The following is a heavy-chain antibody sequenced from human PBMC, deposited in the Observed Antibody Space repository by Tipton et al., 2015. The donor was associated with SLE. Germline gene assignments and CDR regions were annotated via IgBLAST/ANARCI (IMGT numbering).Heavy chain of an antibody. CDR3: ARGRGPNRDYSHPLDS. Sequence: SLSLSCAASGFTFSTYGMHWVRQAPGKGLEWVAVIWYDGSNKYYADSVKGRFTISRDNSKNTLYLQMNSLRAEDTAVYYCARGRGPNRDYSHPLDSWDQGTLVTVSS. V-gene: IGHV3-33*08. D-gene: IGHD4-11*01. CDR1: GFTFSTYG. CDR2: IWYDGSNK. J-gene: IGHJ4*02.